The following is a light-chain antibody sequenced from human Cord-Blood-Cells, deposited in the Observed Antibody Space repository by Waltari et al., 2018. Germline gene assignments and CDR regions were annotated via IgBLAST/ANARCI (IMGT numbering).Light chain of an antibody. CDR1: QSVSSN. CDR2: GAS. CDR3: QQYNNWPPFT. Sequence: ETVMTQSPATLPVSPGQSATLSCRASQSVSSNLAWYQQKPGQAPRLLIYGASTRATGIPARFSGSGSGTEFTLTISSLQSEDFAVDYCQQYNNWPPFTFGPGTKVDIK. V-gene: IGKV3-15*01. J-gene: IGKJ3*01.